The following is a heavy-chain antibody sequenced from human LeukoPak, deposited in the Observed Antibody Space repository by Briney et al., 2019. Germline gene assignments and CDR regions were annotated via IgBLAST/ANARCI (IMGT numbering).Heavy chain of an antibody. V-gene: IGHV3-21*06. CDR3: AREGASGSYHYVMDV. D-gene: IGHD1-26*01. CDR2: LSSSSTYI. Sequence: GGSLRLSCAASGFTFSGYSMNWVRQAPGKGLEWVSALSSSSTYIYYVDSVKGRFTISRDNAKNSLYLQMNSLRAEDTAIYYCAREGASGSYHYVMDVWGQGTTVTVSS. CDR1: GFTFSGYS. J-gene: IGHJ6*02.